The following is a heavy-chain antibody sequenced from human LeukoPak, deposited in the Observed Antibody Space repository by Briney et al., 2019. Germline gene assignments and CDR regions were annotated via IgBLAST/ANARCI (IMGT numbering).Heavy chain of an antibody. Sequence: PGGSLRLSCAASGFTFSSYGMHWVRQAPGKGLEWAAFIRYDGSNKYYADSVKGRFTISRDNSKNTLYLQMNSLRAEDTAVYYCAISRYSSGWYREYYYYYMDVWGKGTTVTVSS. J-gene: IGHJ6*03. V-gene: IGHV3-30*02. CDR1: GFTFSSYG. CDR3: AISRYSSGWYREYYYYYMDV. CDR2: IRYDGSNK. D-gene: IGHD6-19*01.